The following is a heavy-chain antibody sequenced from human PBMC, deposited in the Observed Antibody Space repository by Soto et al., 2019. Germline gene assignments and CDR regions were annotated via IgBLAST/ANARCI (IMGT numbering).Heavy chain of an antibody. D-gene: IGHD3-22*01. Sequence: KPSETLSLTCVVSGYSISSGYYWAWVRQPPGKELEWIGSIYHSGKTYYKPSLRSRVTVSVDTSKNQFSMKLISVTAADTAVYYCARDKRVTMIGGWFDPWGQGPLVTVSS. CDR2: IYHSGKT. CDR1: GYSISSGYY. V-gene: IGHV4-38-2*02. J-gene: IGHJ5*02. CDR3: ARDKRVTMIGGWFDP.